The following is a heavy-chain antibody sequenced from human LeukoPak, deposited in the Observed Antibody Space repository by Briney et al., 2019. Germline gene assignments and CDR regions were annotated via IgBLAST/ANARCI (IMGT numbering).Heavy chain of an antibody. CDR1: ANIFSVYY. CDR2: INPNSGDT. CDR3: ARATDISSWYLAY. V-gene: IGHV1-2*02. Sequence: GASVKVSCKASANIFSVYYMHWVRQALGQGLEWMGWINPNSGDTNYAQKFQGRVTMTRDTSISSAYMELSSLTSDDTAVYYCARATDISSWYLAYWGQGSLVTVSS. J-gene: IGHJ4*02. D-gene: IGHD6-13*01.